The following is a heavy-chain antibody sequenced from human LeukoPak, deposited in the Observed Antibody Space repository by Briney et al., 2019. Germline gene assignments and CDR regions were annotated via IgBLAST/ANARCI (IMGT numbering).Heavy chain of an antibody. V-gene: IGHV4-4*07. CDR1: GGSFSGYY. CDR3: ARERGSGSFDY. Sequence: KASETLSLTCAVYGGSFSGYYWSWIRQPAGKGLEWIGRIYTSGSTNYNPSLKSRVTMSVDTSKNQFSLKLSSVTAADTAVYYCARERGSGSFDYWGQGTLVTVSS. D-gene: IGHD3-10*01. J-gene: IGHJ4*02. CDR2: IYTSGST.